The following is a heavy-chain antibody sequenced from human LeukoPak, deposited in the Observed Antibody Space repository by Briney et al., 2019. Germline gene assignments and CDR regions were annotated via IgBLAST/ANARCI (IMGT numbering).Heavy chain of an antibody. V-gene: IGHV3-66*04. D-gene: IGHD5-18*01. Sequence: GGSLRLSCAASGFTVSSNYMSWVRRAPGKGLEWVSVIYSGGNTYYADSVKGRFTISRDNSKNTLYLQMNSLRAEDTAVYYCARLSPYSYGLAPIDYWGQGTLVTVSS. CDR1: GFTVSSNY. CDR2: IYSGGNT. J-gene: IGHJ4*02. CDR3: ARLSPYSYGLAPIDY.